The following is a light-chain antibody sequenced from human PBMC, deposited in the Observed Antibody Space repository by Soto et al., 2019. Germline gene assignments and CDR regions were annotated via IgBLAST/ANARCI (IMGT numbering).Light chain of an antibody. V-gene: IGKV1-27*01. CDR2: AAS. CDR1: QGISNY. J-gene: IGKJ4*01. Sequence: DIQMTQSPSSLSASVGDRVTITCRASQGISNYLAWYQQKPGKVPKLLIYAASTFQSGVPSRFSGSGSGTDFTLTISSLQPEDVATYYCQKYNSASTFGGGTKVEIK. CDR3: QKYNSAST.